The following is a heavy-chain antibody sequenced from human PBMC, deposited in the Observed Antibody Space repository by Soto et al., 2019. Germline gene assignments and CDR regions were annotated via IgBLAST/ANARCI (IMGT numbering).Heavy chain of an antibody. CDR1: GFTFSSYG. CDR3: AKDGEDILTGVLYYYYYYMDV. V-gene: IGHV3-30*18. CDR2: ISYDGSNK. J-gene: IGHJ6*03. Sequence: GGSLRLSCAASGFTFSSYGMHWVRQAPGKGLEWVAVISYDGSNKYYADSVKGRFTISRDNSKNTLYLQMNSLRAEDTAVYYCAKDGEDILTGVLYYYYYYMDVWGKGTTVTVSS. D-gene: IGHD3-9*01.